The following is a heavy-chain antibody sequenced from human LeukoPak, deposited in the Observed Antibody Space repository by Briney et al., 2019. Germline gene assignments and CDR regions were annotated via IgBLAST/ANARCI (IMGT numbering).Heavy chain of an antibody. Sequence: GGSLRLSCAASGFTFSSYAMSWVRQAPGKGLEWVSAISGSGGSTYYADSVKGRFTISGDNSKNTLYLQMNSLRAEDTAVYYCAKDTLRYYDSSGDWGQGTLVTVSS. V-gene: IGHV3-23*01. CDR1: GFTFSSYA. CDR2: ISGSGGST. J-gene: IGHJ4*02. D-gene: IGHD3-22*01. CDR3: AKDTLRYYDSSGD.